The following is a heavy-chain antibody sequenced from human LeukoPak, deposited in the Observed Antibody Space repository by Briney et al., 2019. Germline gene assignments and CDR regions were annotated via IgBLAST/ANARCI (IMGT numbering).Heavy chain of an antibody. CDR2: IYYMGST. D-gene: IGHD3-22*01. CDR3: ARSSEGRYYYDSSGFSYYYYYMDV. V-gene: IGHV4-59*01. CDR1: GGSISSYY. Sequence: SETLSLTCTVSGGSISSYYWSWIRQPPGKGLEGIGDIYYMGSTYYNPSLRSRVTISVDTAKNQFSLKLSSVTAADTAVYYCARSSEGRYYYDSSGFSYYYYYMDVWGKGTTVTISS. J-gene: IGHJ6*03.